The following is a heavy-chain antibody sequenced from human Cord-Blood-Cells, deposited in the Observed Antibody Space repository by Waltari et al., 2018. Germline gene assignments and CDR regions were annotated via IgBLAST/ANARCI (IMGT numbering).Heavy chain of an antibody. Sequence: QVQLVESGGGVVQPGRSLRLSCAASGFTFSRYAMHWVRPAPGKGLEWVAVIWYDGSNKYYADSVKGRFTISRDNSKNTLYLQMNSLRAEDTAVYYCARGGWGSDAFDIWGQGTMVTVSS. D-gene: IGHD7-27*01. CDR3: ARGGWGSDAFDI. CDR2: IWYDGSNK. J-gene: IGHJ3*02. CDR1: GFTFSRYA. V-gene: IGHV3-33*01.